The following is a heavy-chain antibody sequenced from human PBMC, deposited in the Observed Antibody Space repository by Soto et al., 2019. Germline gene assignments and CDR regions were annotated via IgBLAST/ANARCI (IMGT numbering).Heavy chain of an antibody. V-gene: IGHV3-48*02. D-gene: IGHD6-13*01. CDR2: ISSSSSTI. CDR3: ARPRIAAAPGYNWFDP. CDR1: GFTFSSYS. Sequence: PGGSLRLSCAASGFTFSSYSMNWVRQAPGKGLEWVSYISSSSSTIYYADSVKGRFTISRDNAKNSLYLQMNSLRDEDTAVYYCARPRIAAAPGYNWFDPWGQGTLVTVSS. J-gene: IGHJ5*02.